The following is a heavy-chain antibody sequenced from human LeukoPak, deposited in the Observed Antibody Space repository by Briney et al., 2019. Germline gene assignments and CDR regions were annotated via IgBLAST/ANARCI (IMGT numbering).Heavy chain of an antibody. J-gene: IGHJ6*02. Sequence: GGSLRLSCAASGFTVSSNYMSWVRQAPGKGLEWVSVIYSGGSTYYADSVKGRFTISRDNTKNTLYLQMNSLRAEDTAVYYCARGFRENYYYYSMDVWGQGTTVTVSS. V-gene: IGHV3-53*01. CDR3: ARGFRENYYYYSMDV. CDR1: GFTVSSNY. CDR2: IYSGGST.